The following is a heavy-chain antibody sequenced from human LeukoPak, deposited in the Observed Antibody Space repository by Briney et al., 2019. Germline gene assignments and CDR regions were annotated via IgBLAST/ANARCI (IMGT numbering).Heavy chain of an antibody. CDR2: ISYDGSNK. D-gene: IGHD3-22*01. CDR1: GFTFSSYG. V-gene: IGHV3-30*18. CDR3: AKDRGSSGYYPFLDY. Sequence: PGGSLRLSCAASGFTFSSYGMHWVRQAPGKGLEWVAVISYDGSNKYYADSVKGRFTISRDNSKNTLYLQMNSLRAEDTAVYYCAKDRGSSGYYPFLDYWGQGTLVTVSS. J-gene: IGHJ4*02.